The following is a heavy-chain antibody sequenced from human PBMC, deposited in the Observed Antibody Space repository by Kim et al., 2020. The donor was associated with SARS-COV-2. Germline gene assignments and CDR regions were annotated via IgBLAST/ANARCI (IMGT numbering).Heavy chain of an antibody. Sequence: GGSLRLSCAASGFTFDDYAMHWVRQAPGKGLEWVSLISGDGGSTYYADSVKGRFTISRDNSKNSLYLQMNSLRTEDTALYYCAKDKSCGGDCYPYYYYYGMDVWGQETAVTVSS. V-gene: IGHV3-43*02. J-gene: IGHJ6*02. CDR2: ISGDGGST. CDR3: AKDKSCGGDCYPYYYYYGMDV. CDR1: GFTFDDYA. D-gene: IGHD2-21*02.